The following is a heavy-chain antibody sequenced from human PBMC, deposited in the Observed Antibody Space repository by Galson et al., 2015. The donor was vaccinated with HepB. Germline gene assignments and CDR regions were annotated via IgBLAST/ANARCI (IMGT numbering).Heavy chain of an antibody. CDR2: ISYDGSNK. Sequence: SLRLSCAASGFTFSSYAMHWVRQAPGKGLEWVAVISYDGSNKYYADSVKGRFTISRDNSKNTLYLQMNSLRAEDTAVYYCARERSLWDHDSSGYFDYWGQGTLVTVSS. CDR1: GFTFSSYA. D-gene: IGHD3-22*01. J-gene: IGHJ4*02. V-gene: IGHV3-30*04. CDR3: ARERSLWDHDSSGYFDY.